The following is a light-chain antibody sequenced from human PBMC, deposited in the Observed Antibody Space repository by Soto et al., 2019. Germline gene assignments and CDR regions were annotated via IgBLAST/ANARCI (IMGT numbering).Light chain of an antibody. CDR2: AAS. V-gene: IGKV1-9*01. CDR3: QRLDSYPIT. CDR1: QGISNY. J-gene: IGKJ5*01. Sequence: DIQLTQSPSFLSASVGDRVTITCRASQGISNYVLWYQQKPGKAPKLLIYAASTLQSGVASRFSGSGSGTEFTLTISSLQPEDFASYYCQRLDSYPITFGQGTRLEIK.